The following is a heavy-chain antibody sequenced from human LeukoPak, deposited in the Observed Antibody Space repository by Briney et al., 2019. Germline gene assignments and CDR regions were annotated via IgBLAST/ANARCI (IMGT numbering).Heavy chain of an antibody. CDR3: ARTPRITGSIDY. J-gene: IGHJ4*02. V-gene: IGHV3-64*01. Sequence: GGSLRLSCAASGFTFSSYWMSWVRQAPGKGLEYVSAISSNGGSTYYANSVKGRFTISRDNSKNTLYLQMGSLRAEDMAVYYCARTPRITGSIDYWGQGTLVTVSS. CDR2: ISSNGGST. D-gene: IGHD1-20*01. CDR1: GFTFSSYW.